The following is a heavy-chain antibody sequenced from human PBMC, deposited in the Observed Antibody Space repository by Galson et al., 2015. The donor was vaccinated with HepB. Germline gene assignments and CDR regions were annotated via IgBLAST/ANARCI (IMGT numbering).Heavy chain of an antibody. CDR2: IVPILNVI. J-gene: IGHJ6*02. V-gene: IGHV1-69*02. CDR1: GDSSSTYT. CDR3: ARGNAYYGLDV. Sequence: ASGDSSSTYTINWVRQAPGQGLEWMGRIVPILNVIDYAQKFQGRVAISANRSTSTDYMELSSLRSEDTAIYYCARGNAYYGLDVWGQGTTVSVSS. D-gene: IGHD1-1*01.